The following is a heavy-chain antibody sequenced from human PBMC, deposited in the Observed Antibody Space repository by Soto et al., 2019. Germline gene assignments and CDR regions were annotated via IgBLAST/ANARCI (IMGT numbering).Heavy chain of an antibody. D-gene: IGHD3-10*01. V-gene: IGHV4-31*03. CDR3: ARDTSRDSGSPPLFDY. CDR2: IYYSGST. Sequence: SETLSLTCTVSGGSISSGGYYWSWIRQHPGKGLEWIGYIYYSGSTYYNPSLKSRVTISVDTSKNQFSLKLSSVTAADTAVYYCARDTSRDSGSPPLFDYWGQGTLVTVSS. J-gene: IGHJ4*02. CDR1: GGSISSGGYY.